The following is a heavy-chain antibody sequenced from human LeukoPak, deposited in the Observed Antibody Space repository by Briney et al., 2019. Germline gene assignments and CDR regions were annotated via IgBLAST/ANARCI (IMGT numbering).Heavy chain of an antibody. CDR3: ARVVVITTQYWYFDL. CDR2: IYYSGST. D-gene: IGHD3-22*01. Sequence: PSETLSLTCTVSGGSISSYYWSWIRQPPGKGLEWIGYIYYSGSTNYNPSLMSRVTISVDTSKNQFSLKLSSVTAADTAVYFCARVVVITTQYWYFDLWGRGTLVTVSS. CDR1: GGSISSYY. J-gene: IGHJ2*01. V-gene: IGHV4-59*12.